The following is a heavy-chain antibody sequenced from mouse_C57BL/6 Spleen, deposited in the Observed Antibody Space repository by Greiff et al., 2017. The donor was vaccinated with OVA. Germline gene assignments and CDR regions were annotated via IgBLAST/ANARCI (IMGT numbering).Heavy chain of an antibody. V-gene: IGHV7-3*01. D-gene: IGHD2-5*01. CDR1: GFTFTDYY. J-gene: IGHJ3*01. Sequence: EVHLVESGGGLVQPGGSLSLSCAASGFTFTDYYMSWVRQPPGKALEWLGFIRNKANGYTTEYSASVKGRFTISRDNSQSILYLQMNALRAEDSATYYCARSYYSNPAGFAYWGQGTLVTVSA. CDR3: ARSYYSNPAGFAY. CDR2: IRNKANGYTT.